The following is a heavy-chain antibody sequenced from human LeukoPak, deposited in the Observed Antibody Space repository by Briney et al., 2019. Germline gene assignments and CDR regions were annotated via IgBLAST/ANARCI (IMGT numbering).Heavy chain of an antibody. Sequence: PGGSLRLSCTASGFTVSSNYMSWVRQAPGKGLEWVSVIYSGGSTYYADSVKGRFTISRDNSKNTLYLQMNSLRAEDTAVYYCARVGFGPYYDILTGYRDYWGQGALVTVSS. CDR1: GFTVSSNY. D-gene: IGHD3-9*01. V-gene: IGHV3-53*01. CDR3: ARVGFGPYYDILTGYRDY. J-gene: IGHJ4*02. CDR2: IYSGGST.